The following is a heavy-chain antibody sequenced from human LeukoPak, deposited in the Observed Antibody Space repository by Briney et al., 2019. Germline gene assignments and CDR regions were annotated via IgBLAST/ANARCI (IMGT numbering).Heavy chain of an antibody. D-gene: IGHD3-10*01. Sequence: SETLSLTCTVSGGSLSSGSYYWSWIRQPPGKGLEWIGYIYYSGSTNYNPSLKSRVTISVDTSKNQFSLKLSSVTAADTAVYYCASRGRQTTGFDYWGQGTLVTVSS. V-gene: IGHV4-61*01. CDR1: GGSLSSGSYY. CDR3: ASRGRQTTGFDY. J-gene: IGHJ4*02. CDR2: IYYSGST.